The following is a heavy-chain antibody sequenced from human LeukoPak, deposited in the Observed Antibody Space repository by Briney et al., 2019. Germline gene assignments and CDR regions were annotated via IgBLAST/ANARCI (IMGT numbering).Heavy chain of an antibody. J-gene: IGHJ5*02. V-gene: IGHV3-66*02. CDR2: IYSGGST. CDR1: GFTVSSNY. CDR3: TRCSSSRAWGFDP. D-gene: IGHD6-6*01. Sequence: GGSLRLSCAASGFTVSSNYMSWVRQAPGKGLEWVSFIYSGGSTYYAASVKGRFTISSRNSNNTLYFQMNSLRATDTAVSYFTRCSSSRAWGFDPWGQGTLVTVSS.